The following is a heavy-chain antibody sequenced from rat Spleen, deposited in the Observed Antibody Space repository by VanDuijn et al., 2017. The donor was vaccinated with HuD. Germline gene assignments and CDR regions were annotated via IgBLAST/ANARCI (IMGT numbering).Heavy chain of an antibody. D-gene: IGHD4-6*01. V-gene: IGHV2-13*01. Sequence: QVQLKESGPGLVQPSQTLSLTCTVSGFSLNNYGVIWVRQPPGEGLEWMGRIWGNGDTNYNSSLKSRLSISRDTSKSQVFLKMNSLQTEDTAMYFWARLGGGWGQGVMVTVSS. CDR1: GFSLNNYG. J-gene: IGHJ2*01. CDR2: IWGNGDT. CDR3: ARLGGG.